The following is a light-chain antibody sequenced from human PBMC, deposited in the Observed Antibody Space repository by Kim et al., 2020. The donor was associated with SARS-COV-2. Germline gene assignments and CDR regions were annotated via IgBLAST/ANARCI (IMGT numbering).Light chain of an antibody. Sequence: EIVLTQSPGTLSLSPGERATLSCRVSQSVSSRYLAWYHQKPGQAPRLLMYGASSRATGIPDRFSGSGSGTDFTLTISRLEPEDFAVYYCQQYGSAPITFGRGTRLEIK. CDR2: GAS. J-gene: IGKJ5*01. V-gene: IGKV3-20*01. CDR3: QQYGSAPIT. CDR1: QSVSSRY.